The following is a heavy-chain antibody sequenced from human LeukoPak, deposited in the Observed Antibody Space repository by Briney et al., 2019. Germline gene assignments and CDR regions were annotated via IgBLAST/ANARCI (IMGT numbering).Heavy chain of an antibody. CDR3: AKCFTYGGSDY. Sequence: GGSLRISCAASGFTFSSYAMSWVRQAPGKGLEWVSAVSGSGGSTYYADSVKGRFTISRDNSKNTLYLQMNSLRAEDTAVYYCAKCFTYGGSDYWGQGTLVTVSS. CDR1: GFTFSSYA. J-gene: IGHJ4*02. D-gene: IGHD4-23*01. V-gene: IGHV3-23*01. CDR2: VSGSGGST.